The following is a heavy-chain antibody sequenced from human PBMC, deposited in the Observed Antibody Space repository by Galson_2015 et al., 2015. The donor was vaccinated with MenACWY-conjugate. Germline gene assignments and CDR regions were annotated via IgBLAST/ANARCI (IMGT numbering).Heavy chain of an antibody. CDR1: GFDFSNYA. CDR3: ARDYYDSHFEY. J-gene: IGHJ4*02. D-gene: IGHD3-22*01. Sequence: SLRLSCAASGFDFSNYAMNWVRQAPGKGLEWVSYIGSSGTPIYYAGSLKGRFAISRDNAKNSLYLQMNSLGAEDTAVYYCARDYYDSHFEYWGQGTLVTVSS. CDR2: IGSSGTPI. V-gene: IGHV3-48*03.